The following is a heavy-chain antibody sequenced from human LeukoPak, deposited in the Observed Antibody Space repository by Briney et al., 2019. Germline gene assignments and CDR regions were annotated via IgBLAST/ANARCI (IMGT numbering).Heavy chain of an antibody. CDR1: GGSFSGYY. CDR3: ARAGDYDILTGYRYYYGMDV. CDR2: INHSGST. Sequence: SETLSLTCAVYGGSFSGYYWSWIRQPPGKGLEWIGEINHSGSTNYNPSLKSRVTISVDTSKNQFSLKLSSVTAADTAEYYCARAGDYDILTGYRYYYGMDVWGKGTTVTVSS. V-gene: IGHV4-34*01. J-gene: IGHJ6*04. D-gene: IGHD3-9*01.